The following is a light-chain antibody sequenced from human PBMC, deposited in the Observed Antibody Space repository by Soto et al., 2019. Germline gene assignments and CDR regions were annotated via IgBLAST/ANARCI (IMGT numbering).Light chain of an antibody. CDR1: QGISNY. Sequence: DIQMTQSPSSLSASVRDRVTITCRASQGISNYLAWYQQNPGKVPKLLIYAASTLQSGVPSRFRGSGSETDFTLTISSLQPEDFATYYCQKYDSAPWTFGQGTKVEIK. CDR2: AAS. V-gene: IGKV1-27*01. J-gene: IGKJ1*01. CDR3: QKYDSAPWT.